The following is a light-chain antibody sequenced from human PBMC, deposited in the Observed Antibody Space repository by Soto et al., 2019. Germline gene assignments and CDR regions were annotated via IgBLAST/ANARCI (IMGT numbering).Light chain of an antibody. J-gene: IGKJ3*01. V-gene: IGKV3-20*01. Sequence: EIVFTQSPGTLSLSPGERATLSCRASQSVSSSYLAWYQQKPGQAPRLIIYGASSRANGIPDRFSGSGSGTDLTLTISRLEPEDFAVYDCQQYGSSPRFTFGPGTKVDIK. CDR2: GAS. CDR3: QQYGSSPRFT. CDR1: QSVSSSY.